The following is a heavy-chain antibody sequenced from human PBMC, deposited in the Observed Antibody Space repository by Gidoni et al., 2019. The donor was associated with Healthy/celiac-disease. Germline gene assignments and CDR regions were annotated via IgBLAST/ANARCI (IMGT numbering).Heavy chain of an antibody. D-gene: IGHD2-2*01. CDR3: TTDEESGIVVVPAATFDY. J-gene: IGHJ4*02. V-gene: IGHV3-15*01. Sequence: EVQLVESGGGLVKPGGSLRLSCAASGFTFSNAWMSWVRQAPGKGLEWVGRIKSKTDGGTTDYAAPVKGRFTISRDDSKNTLYLQMNSLKTEDTAVYYCTTDEESGIVVVPAATFDYWGQGTLVTVSS. CDR2: IKSKTDGGTT. CDR1: GFTFSNAW.